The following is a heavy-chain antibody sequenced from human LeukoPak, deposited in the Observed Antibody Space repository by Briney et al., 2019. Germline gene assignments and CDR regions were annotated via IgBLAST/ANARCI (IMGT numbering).Heavy chain of an antibody. V-gene: IGHV3-21*01. CDR3: AREAYCSGGSCYYSDY. CDR2: LSSGSNYI. CDR1: GFTFSSYT. Sequence: PGGSLRLSCAASGFTFSSYTMNWLRQAPGKGLVWVSSLSSGSNYIYYADSLKGRFTISRDHARNSLYLQMNSLRAEDTAVYYCAREAYCSGGSCYYSDYWGEGTLVTVSS. D-gene: IGHD2-15*01. J-gene: IGHJ4*02.